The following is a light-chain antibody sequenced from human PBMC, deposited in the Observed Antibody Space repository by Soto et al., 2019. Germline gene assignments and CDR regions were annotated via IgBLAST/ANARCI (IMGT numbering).Light chain of an antibody. CDR1: QDVRRY. J-gene: IGKJ1*01. CDR3: QHYKNYPWT. Sequence: AIRMTQSPSSLSASAGDRVAIACRASQDVRRYLAWYQQKPGQAPKLLIYGASTLQSGVPSRFSGGGSGTDFTLTISCLQSEDFATYYCQHYKNYPWTFGQGTKVEIK. V-gene: IGKV1-8*01. CDR2: GAS.